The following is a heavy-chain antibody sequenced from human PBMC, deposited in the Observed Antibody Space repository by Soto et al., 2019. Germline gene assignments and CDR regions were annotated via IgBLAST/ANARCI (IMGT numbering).Heavy chain of an antibody. D-gene: IGHD2-21*02. CDR3: ARVLMTAYSSDGTDV. V-gene: IGHV3-74*01. J-gene: IGHJ6*02. Sequence: EVQLVESGGGLVQPGGSLRLSCAAPGLTFSSYWMHWVRQAPGKGLVWVSRINSDGSSTSYADSVKGRFTISRDNAKNTLYLQINSLRAEDTAVYYCARVLMTAYSSDGTDVWGQGTTVTVSS. CDR1: GLTFSSYW. CDR2: INSDGSST.